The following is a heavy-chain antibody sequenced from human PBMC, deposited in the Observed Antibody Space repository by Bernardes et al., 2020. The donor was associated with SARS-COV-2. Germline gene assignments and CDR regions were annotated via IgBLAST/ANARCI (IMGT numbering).Heavy chain of an antibody. V-gene: IGHV5-51*01. D-gene: IGHD2-21*01. CDR1: ESSFNSHW. CDR3: ARRGIVGVLGFDD. J-gene: IGHJ4*02. CDR2: IYPGDSDT. Sequence: GESLKISCQGSESSFNSHWIAWVRQVPGKGLEWMGVIYPGDSDTRYSPSFEGQVTFSADESLKKVYLQWNSLKASDTAMYYCARRGIVGVLGFDDWGQGTLVTVSS.